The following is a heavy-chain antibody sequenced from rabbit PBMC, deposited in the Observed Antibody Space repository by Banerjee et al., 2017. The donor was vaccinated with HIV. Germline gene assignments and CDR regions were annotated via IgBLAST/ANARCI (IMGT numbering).Heavy chain of an antibody. CDR3: AREDGGVGGYDNNL. CDR2: INTSSGNT. CDR1: GIDFSSYA. V-gene: IGHV1S45*01. D-gene: IGHD1-1*01. J-gene: IGHJ4*01. Sequence: QEQLVESGGGLVTLGGSLKLSCKASGIDFSSYAISWVRQAPGKGLEWIACINTSSGNTVYANWAKGRFTISKTSSTTVTLQMTSLTAADTATYFCAREDGGVGGYDNNLWGPGTLVTVS.